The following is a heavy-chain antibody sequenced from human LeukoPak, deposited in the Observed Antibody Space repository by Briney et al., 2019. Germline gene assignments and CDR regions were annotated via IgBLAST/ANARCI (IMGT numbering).Heavy chain of an antibody. CDR1: GGSISSYY. CDR3: ARGNVTYYDFWSGYSVKNYMDV. D-gene: IGHD3-3*01. CDR2: IYYSGST. V-gene: IGHV4-59*01. J-gene: IGHJ6*03. Sequence: NPSETLSLTCTVSGGSISSYYWSWIRQPPGKGLEWIGNIYYSGSTNYNPSLKSRVTISVDTSKNQFSLKLSSVTAADTAVYYCARGNVTYYDFWSGYSVKNYMDVWGKGTTVTVSS.